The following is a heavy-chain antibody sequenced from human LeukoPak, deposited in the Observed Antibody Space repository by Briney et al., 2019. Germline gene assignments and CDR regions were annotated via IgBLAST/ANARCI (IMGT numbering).Heavy chain of an antibody. J-gene: IGHJ6*02. CDR2: INTNTGNP. D-gene: IGHD2-15*01. V-gene: IGHV7-4-1*02. Sequence: ASVKVSCKASGGTFSSYAMNWVRQAPGQGLEWMGWINTNTGNPTYAQGFTGRFVFSLDTSVSTAYLQISSLKAEDTAVYYCARDGGDIVVVVAAIAPDYYYGMDVWGQGTTVTVSS. CDR1: GGTFSSYA. CDR3: ARDGGDIVVVVAAIAPDYYYGMDV.